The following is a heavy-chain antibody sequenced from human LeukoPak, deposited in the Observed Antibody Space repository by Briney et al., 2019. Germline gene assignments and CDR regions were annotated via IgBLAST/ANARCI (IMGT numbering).Heavy chain of an antibody. CDR3: ARDPDGHGDDGWFDP. J-gene: IGHJ5*02. Sequence: ASVKVSCKASGYTFTGYYMHWVRQAPGQGLEWMGWINPNSGGTNYAQKFQGRVTMTRDTSISTAYMELSRLRSDDTAVYYCARDPDGHGDDGWFDPWGQGTLVTVSS. D-gene: IGHD4-17*01. CDR1: GYTFTGYY. CDR2: INPNSGGT. V-gene: IGHV1-2*02.